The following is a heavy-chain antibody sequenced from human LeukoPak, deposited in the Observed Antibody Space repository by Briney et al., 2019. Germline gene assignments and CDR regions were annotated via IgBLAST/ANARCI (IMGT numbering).Heavy chain of an antibody. Sequence: PSETLSLTCTVSGGSISSAAYYWGWVRQPPAKGLDWIGSIYYTGTTYYSPSLQTRATLSFYTSKNQFSLKLTSVTATDTAVYFCARRPIAAGNNWFDPWGQGTLVTVSS. CDR2: IYYTGTT. D-gene: IGHD6-13*01. CDR1: GGSISSAAYY. J-gene: IGHJ5*02. CDR3: ARRPIAAGNNWFDP. V-gene: IGHV4-39*01.